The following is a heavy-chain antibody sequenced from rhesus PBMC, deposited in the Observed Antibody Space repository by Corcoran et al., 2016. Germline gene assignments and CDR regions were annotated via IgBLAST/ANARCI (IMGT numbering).Heavy chain of an antibody. CDR3: AKDKGIAAAYFDY. J-gene: IGHJ4*01. Sequence: EVQLVESGGGFAKPGGSLRLSCAASGFTFRSYWMNWFAQAPGKGLVWVSAIKSGWGSTYNEDSVKVRFTISRDNSKNTLSLQMNSLRAEDTAVYYCAKDKGIAAAYFDYWGQGVLVTVSS. CDR1: GFTFRSYW. CDR2: IKSGWGST. D-gene: IGHD6-25*01. V-gene: IGHV3S42*01.